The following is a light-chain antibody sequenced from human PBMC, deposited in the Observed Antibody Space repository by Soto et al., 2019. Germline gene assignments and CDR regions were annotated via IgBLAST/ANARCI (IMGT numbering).Light chain of an antibody. CDR2: GAS. J-gene: IGKJ5*01. CDR1: QSISSRF. V-gene: IGKV3-20*01. Sequence: EIVLTQSPGILSLSAGERASLSCGASQSISSRFLAWYQQKPGQAPRLLIYGASSRATGIPDRFSGTGSETDFTLTISRLENEDFAVYYCQQYDNSTITFGQGTRLEIK. CDR3: QQYDNSTIT.